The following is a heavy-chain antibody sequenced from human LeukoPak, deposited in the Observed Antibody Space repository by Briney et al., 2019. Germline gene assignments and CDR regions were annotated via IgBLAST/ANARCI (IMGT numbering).Heavy chain of an antibody. CDR1: GFIFNSYW. CDR3: ARGWASSRRKAFDI. D-gene: IGHD3-16*01. CDR2: VDQDGSEK. Sequence: GGSLRLSCAATGFIFNSYWMNWLRQAPGKGLEWVANVDQDGSEKYYVGSVKGRFTISRDNAKNSLYLQMNSLRVEDTAVYYCARGWASSRRKAFDIWGQGTMVTVSS. J-gene: IGHJ3*02. V-gene: IGHV3-7*03.